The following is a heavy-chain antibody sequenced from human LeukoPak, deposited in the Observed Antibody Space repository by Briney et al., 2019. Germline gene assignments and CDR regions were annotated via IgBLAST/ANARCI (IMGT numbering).Heavy chain of an antibody. Sequence: SETLSLTCSVSGGFIRSHYWSWLRQPPGKGLEWIGYINYRGSNNYNRSIKSRITISVDTSKDQFSLKLSAVTAADRALYYCARIVGGSSWYYFDHWGQGALVTVSS. V-gene: IGHV4-59*11. J-gene: IGHJ4*02. CDR3: ARIVGGSSWYYFDH. CDR2: INYRGSN. D-gene: IGHD6-13*01. CDR1: GGFIRSHY.